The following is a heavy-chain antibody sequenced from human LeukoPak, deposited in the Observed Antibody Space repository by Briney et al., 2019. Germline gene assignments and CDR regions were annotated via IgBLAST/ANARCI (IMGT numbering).Heavy chain of an antibody. J-gene: IGHJ4*02. D-gene: IGHD3-10*01. CDR1: GFTFSSYA. CDR2: ISYDGSNK. V-gene: IGHV3-30-3*01. CDR3: ARDILNTMVRGVIITDYFDY. Sequence: PGGSLRLSRAASGFTFSSYAMHWVRQAPGKGLEWVAVISYDGSNKYYADSVKGRFTISRDNSKNTLYLQMNSLRAEDTAVYYCARDILNTMVRGVIITDYFDYWGQGTLVTVSS.